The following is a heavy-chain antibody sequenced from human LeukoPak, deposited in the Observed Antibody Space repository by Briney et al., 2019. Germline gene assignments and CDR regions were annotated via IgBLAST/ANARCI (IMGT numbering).Heavy chain of an antibody. J-gene: IGHJ4*02. V-gene: IGHV1-69*13. D-gene: IGHD6-19*01. Sequence: ASVKVSCKASGGTFSNYAISWVRQAPGQGLEWTGGIIPIFGTANYAQKFQGRVTITADESTSTAYMELSSLRSEDTAVYYCARDRAPYSSGWYNFDYWGQGTLVTVSS. CDR1: GGTFSNYA. CDR2: IIPIFGTA. CDR3: ARDRAPYSSGWYNFDY.